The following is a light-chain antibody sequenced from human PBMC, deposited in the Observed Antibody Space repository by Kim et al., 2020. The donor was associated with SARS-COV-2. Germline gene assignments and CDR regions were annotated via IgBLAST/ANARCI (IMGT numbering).Light chain of an antibody. Sequence: ASIGDRVTITWQASQDIANYVNWDKQKRGKAPKLLIDDASRLETGVSSRFRGSGSATHFTFTISSLQSEDFATYYCQQYDSHPLTFGPGTKVDIK. V-gene: IGKV1-33*01. CDR3: QQYDSHPLT. J-gene: IGKJ3*01. CDR2: DAS. CDR1: QDIANY.